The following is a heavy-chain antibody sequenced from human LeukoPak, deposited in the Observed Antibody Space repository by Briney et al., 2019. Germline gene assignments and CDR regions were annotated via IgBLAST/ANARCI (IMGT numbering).Heavy chain of an antibody. D-gene: IGHD3-3*01. CDR1: GGSFSGYY. CDR2: IHPSGST. Sequence: SETLSLTWAVYGGSFSGYYWSWIRPPPGKGLEWVGEIHPSGSTNYNPSLKSRVTISVDTSKNQFSLKLSSVTAADTAVYYCARTLDYDFWSGYEYYFDYWGQGTLVTVSS. J-gene: IGHJ4*02. V-gene: IGHV4-34*01. CDR3: ARTLDYDFWSGYEYYFDY.